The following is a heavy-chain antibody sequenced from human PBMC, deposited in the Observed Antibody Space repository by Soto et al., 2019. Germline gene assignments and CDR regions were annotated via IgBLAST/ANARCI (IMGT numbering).Heavy chain of an antibody. CDR2: ISSRSSYK. V-gene: IGHV3-21*01. D-gene: IGHD1-26*01. CDR3: VRDRSGSYEGLLDY. CDR1: GFSFSDYT. Sequence: EVQLVESGGGLVKPGGSLRLSCTASGFSFSDYTINWVRQAPGKGLEWVSSISSRSSYKFYADSVKGRFTISRDNTKNSLFLQMNSLRADDTALYFCVRDRSGSYEGLLDYWGQGTLVTVSS. J-gene: IGHJ4*02.